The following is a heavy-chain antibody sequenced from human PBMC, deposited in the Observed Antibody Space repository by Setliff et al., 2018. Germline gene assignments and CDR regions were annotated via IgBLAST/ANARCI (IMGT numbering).Heavy chain of an antibody. V-gene: IGHV3-7*03. Sequence: GGSLRLSCAASGFTFSSLWMSWVRQAPGRGLEWVANINQVGNARYYVDSVKGRFTIARDNAKNSLFLQMNSLRAEDSAMYYCASGQGYLIDYCGQGILVTVSS. J-gene: IGHJ4*01. CDR1: GFTFSSLW. CDR3: ASGQGYLIDY. CDR2: INQVGNAR. D-gene: IGHD2-15*01.